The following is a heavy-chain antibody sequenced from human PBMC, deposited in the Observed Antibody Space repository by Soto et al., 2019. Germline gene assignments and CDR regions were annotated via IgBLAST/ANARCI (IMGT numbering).Heavy chain of an antibody. CDR1: GYTFTSYA. CDR3: ATAIADDSFDI. D-gene: IGHD2-2*01. V-gene: IGHV1-3*01. Sequence: ASVKVSCKASGYTFTSYAMHWVRQAPGQRLEWMGWINAGNGNTKYSQKFQGRVTITRDTSASTAYMELSSLRFEDTAVYFCATAIADDSFDIWGRGTMVTVSS. J-gene: IGHJ3*02. CDR2: INAGNGNT.